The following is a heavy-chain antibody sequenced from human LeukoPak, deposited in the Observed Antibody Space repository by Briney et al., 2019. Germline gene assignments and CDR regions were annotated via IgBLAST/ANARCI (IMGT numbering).Heavy chain of an antibody. D-gene: IGHD6-13*01. CDR2: IYTSGST. CDR1: GGSISSYY. CDR3: ARPGYSSSWYGNSFDY. J-gene: IGHJ4*02. Sequence: PSETLSLTCTVSGGSISSYYWSWIRQPAGKGLEWIGRIYTSGSTNYNPSLKSRVTISVDTSKNQFSLKLSSVTAADTAVYYCARPGYSSSWYGNSFDYWGQGTLVTVSS. V-gene: IGHV4-4*07.